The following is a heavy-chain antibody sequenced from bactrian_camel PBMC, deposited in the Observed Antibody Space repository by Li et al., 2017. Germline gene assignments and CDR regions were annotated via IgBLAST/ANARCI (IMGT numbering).Heavy chain of an antibody. V-gene: IGHV3S53*01. J-gene: IGHJ4*01. CDR3: AAERSSSDCYPDSWSREIAYTY. CDR1: GKTNVLNC. Sequence: HVQLVESGGGLVQPGGSLNLSCAATGKTNVLNCMGWFRQAPGKEREGVAVITRIQGGTEYADSVKGRFIISRDSSKMAWSLQMNNLKPEDTAMYYCAAERSSSDCYPDSWSREIAYTYWGQGTQVTVS. D-gene: IGHD3*01. CDR2: ITRIQGGT.